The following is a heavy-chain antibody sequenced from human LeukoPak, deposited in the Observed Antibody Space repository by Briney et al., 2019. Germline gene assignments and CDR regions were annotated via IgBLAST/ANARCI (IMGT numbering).Heavy chain of an antibody. CDR2: ISSSSSSI. CDR3: ARASKGYYYFDY. Sequence: GGSLRLSCAASGFTFNSYSMHWVRQAPGKGLEWVSYISSSSSSIYYADSVKGRFTISRDNAKNPLYLQMNSLRAEDTAVYYCARASKGYYYFDYWGQGTLVTVSS. V-gene: IGHV3-48*01. J-gene: IGHJ4*02. CDR1: GFTFNSYS. D-gene: IGHD5-18*01.